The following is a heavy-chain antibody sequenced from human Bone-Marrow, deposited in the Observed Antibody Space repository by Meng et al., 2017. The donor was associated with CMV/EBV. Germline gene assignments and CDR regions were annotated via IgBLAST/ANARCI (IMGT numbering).Heavy chain of an antibody. V-gene: IGHV3-21*01. CDR2: ISSSSSYI. CDR1: GFTFSSYS. CDR3: ARDRRAARPNIDY. Sequence: GESLKILSAPSGFTFSSYSMNWVRQAPGKGLEWVSSISSSSSYIYYADSVKGRFTISRDNAKNSLYLQMNSLRAEDTAVYYCARDRRAARPNIDYWGQGTLVTVSS. J-gene: IGHJ4*02. D-gene: IGHD6-6*01.